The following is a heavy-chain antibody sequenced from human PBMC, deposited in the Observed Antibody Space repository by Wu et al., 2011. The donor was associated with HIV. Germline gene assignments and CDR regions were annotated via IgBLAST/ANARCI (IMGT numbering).Heavy chain of an antibody. CDR3: ARQDFGLGY. J-gene: IGHJ4*02. V-gene: IGHV1-18*04. D-gene: IGHD3/OR15-3a*01. CDR1: GYSFNVYY. Sequence: QVQLVQSGAEVKKPGASVKVSCKVSGYSFNVYYMHWVRQAPGQGLEWMGWISGYNGNTNYAQKLQDRFTMTTDTSTSTAYMELRSLRSADTAVYYCARQDFGLGYWGQGTLVTVSS. CDR2: ISGYNGNT.